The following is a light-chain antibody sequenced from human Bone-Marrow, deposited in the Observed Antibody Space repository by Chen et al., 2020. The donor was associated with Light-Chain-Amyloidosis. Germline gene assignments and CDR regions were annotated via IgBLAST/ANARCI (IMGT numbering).Light chain of an antibody. CDR3: SSYTITNTLV. J-gene: IGLJ1*01. CDR1: SSDVGGDNH. CDR2: EVT. Sequence: QSALTQPASVSGSPGQSITISCTGTSSDVGGDNHVSWYQQHPDKAPKLMLYEVTNRPSWVPDRFSGSKSDHTASLTISGLQTEDEADYFCSSYTITNTLVFGSGTRVTVL. V-gene: IGLV2-14*01.